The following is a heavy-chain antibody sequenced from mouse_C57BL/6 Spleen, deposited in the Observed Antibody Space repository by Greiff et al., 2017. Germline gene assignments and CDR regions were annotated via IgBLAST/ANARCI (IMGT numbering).Heavy chain of an antibody. CDR1: GYAFTNYL. CDR2: INPGSGGT. Sequence: QVQLQQSGAELVRPGTSVKVSCKASGYAFTNYLIEWVKQRPGQGLEWIGVINPGSGGTNYNEKFKGKATLTADKSASTAYMQHSSLTSEDSAVYFCARGGGDWDDFDYWGQGTTLTVSS. CDR3: ARGGGDWDDFDY. J-gene: IGHJ2*01. D-gene: IGHD4-1*01. V-gene: IGHV1-54*01.